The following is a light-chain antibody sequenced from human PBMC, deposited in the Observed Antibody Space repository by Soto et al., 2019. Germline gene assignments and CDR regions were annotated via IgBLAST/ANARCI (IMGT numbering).Light chain of an antibody. CDR2: AAS. V-gene: IGKV1-39*01. CDR1: QSINTY. CDR3: QQSYTTLWT. J-gene: IGKJ1*01. Sequence: DIQMTQSPSSLSASVGDRVTITCRASQSINTYLNWYQQKPGKAPKVLIYAASSLQSGVPSRFSGSGSGTDFTLTITSLPPEDFATYYCQQSYTTLWTFGQGTKVEIK.